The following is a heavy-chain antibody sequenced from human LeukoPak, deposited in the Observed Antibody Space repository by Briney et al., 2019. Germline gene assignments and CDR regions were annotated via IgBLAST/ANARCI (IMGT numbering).Heavy chain of an antibody. D-gene: IGHD4-11*01. J-gene: IGHJ4*02. Sequence: PSETLSLTCTVSGGSISSYYWSWIRQPPGKGLEWIGSFYYSGSTYYNPSLKSRVTISVDTSKNQFSLKLSSVTAADTAVYYCARRGGQYDYSIDYWGQGTLVTVSS. CDR2: FYYSGST. CDR3: ARRGGQYDYSIDY. V-gene: IGHV4-39*01. CDR1: GGSISSYY.